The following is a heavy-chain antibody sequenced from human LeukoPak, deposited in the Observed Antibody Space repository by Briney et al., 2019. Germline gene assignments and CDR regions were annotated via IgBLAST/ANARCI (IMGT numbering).Heavy chain of an antibody. J-gene: IGHJ3*02. V-gene: IGHV1-69*13. CDR1: GGTFSSYA. Sequence: ASVKVSCKASGGTFSSYAISWVRQAPGQGLGWMGGIIPIFGTANYAQKFQGRVTITADESTSTAYMELSSLRSEDTAVYYCARDLPTPDYGGNADAFDIWGQGTMVTVSS. D-gene: IGHD4-23*01. CDR3: ARDLPTPDYGGNADAFDI. CDR2: IIPIFGTA.